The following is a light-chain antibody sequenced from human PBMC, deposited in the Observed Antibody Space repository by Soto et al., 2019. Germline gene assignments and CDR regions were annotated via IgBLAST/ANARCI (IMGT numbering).Light chain of an antibody. CDR3: QQYNSYPLFT. CDR1: QSISSW. V-gene: IGKV1-5*03. Sequence: DIQMTQSPSTLSASVGDRVTITCRASQSISSWLAWYQQKPGKAPKLLIYKASSLESGVPSRFSGSGSGTEFTLTISSLQPDDFATYYCQQYNSYPLFTFGPGTKVHIK. J-gene: IGKJ3*01. CDR2: KAS.